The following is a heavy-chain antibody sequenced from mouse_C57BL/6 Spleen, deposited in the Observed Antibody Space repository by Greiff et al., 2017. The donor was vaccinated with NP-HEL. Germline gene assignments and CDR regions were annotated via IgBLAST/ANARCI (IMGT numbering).Heavy chain of an antibody. CDR2: INPNNGGT. Sequence: VQLQQSGPELVKPGASVKIPCKASGYTFTDYNMDWVKQSHGKSLEWIGDINPNNGGTIYNQKFKGKATLTVDKSSSTAYMELRSLTSEDTAVYYCARYYSNYVGLDYWGQGTTLTVSS. CDR3: ARYYSNYVGLDY. V-gene: IGHV1-18*01. CDR1: GYTFTDYN. J-gene: IGHJ2*01. D-gene: IGHD2-5*01.